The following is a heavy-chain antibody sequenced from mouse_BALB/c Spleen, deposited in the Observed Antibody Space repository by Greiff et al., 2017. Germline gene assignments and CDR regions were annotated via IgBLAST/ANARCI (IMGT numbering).Heavy chain of an antibody. J-gene: IGHJ3*01. CDR1: GFTFSSYA. CDR3: ARSGGNYAGFAY. V-gene: IGHV5-9-3*01. Sequence: VQLKESGGALVKPGGSLKLSCAASGFTFSSYAMSWVRQTPEKRLEWVATISSGGSYTYYPDSVKGRFTISRDNAKNTLYLQMSSLRSEDTAMYYCARSGGNYAGFAYWGQGTLVTVSA. D-gene: IGHD2-1*01. CDR2: ISSGGSYT.